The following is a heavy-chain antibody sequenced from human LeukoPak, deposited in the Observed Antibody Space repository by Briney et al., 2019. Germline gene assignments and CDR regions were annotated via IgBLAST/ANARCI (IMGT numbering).Heavy chain of an antibody. CDR2: ISGYNGNT. D-gene: IGHD3-3*01. CDR1: GYTFSSYG. J-gene: IGHJ3*02. V-gene: IGHV1-18*01. Sequence: ASVKVSCKASGYTFSSYGISWVRQAPGQGLEWMGWISGYNGNTNSAQKLQGRVSMTTDTSTSTAYVELRSLRSDDTAVYYYARDRSPDFWSGDYRDAYDIWGQGTMVTVSS. CDR3: ARDRSPDFWSGDYRDAYDI.